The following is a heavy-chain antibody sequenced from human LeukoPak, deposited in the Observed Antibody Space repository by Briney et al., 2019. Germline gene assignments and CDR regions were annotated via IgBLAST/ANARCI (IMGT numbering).Heavy chain of an antibody. V-gene: IGHV5-51*01. J-gene: IGHJ4*02. Sequence: GESLKISCKGSGYSFTSYWIGWVRQMPGKGLEWMGIIYPGDSDTRYSPSFQGQVTISADKSISTAYLQWSSLRASDTAMYYCARRVASASIVGATQYFDYWGQGTLVTVSS. CDR1: GYSFTSYW. CDR2: IYPGDSDT. CDR3: ARRVASASIVGATQYFDY. D-gene: IGHD1-26*01.